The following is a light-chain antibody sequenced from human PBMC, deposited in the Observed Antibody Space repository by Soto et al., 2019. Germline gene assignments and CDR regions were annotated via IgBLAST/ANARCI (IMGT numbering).Light chain of an antibody. V-gene: IGKV1-12*01. CDR1: QGISSW. CDR3: QEANFFPT. CDR2: AAS. J-gene: IGKJ1*01. Sequence: DIQMTQSPSSVSASVGDRVTITCRASQGISSWLAWYQQKPGKAPKLLIYAASSLQSGVPSRFSGTGSGLDFTLSISNLQPECLATYYYQEANFFPTFGQGTKVEIE.